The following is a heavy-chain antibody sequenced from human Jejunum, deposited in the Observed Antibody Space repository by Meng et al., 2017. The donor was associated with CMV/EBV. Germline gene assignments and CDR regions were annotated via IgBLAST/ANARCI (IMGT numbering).Heavy chain of an antibody. J-gene: IGHJ4*02. CDR1: GFPFSTYG. CDR3: ARLEPLAAGGFFDY. V-gene: IGHV3-21*06. D-gene: IGHD1-1*01. Sequence: GFPFSTYGINWVRQSPGAGLEWVSSISPSGSYKYYADSVKGRFTISRDNAKNLVHLDMNNLRVEDTAVYYCARLEPLAAGGFFDYWGQGTPVTVSS. CDR2: ISPSGSYK.